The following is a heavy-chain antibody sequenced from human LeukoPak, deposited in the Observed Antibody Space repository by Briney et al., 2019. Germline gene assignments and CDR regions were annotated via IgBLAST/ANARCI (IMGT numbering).Heavy chain of an antibody. D-gene: IGHD3-16*01. V-gene: IGHV4-34*01. CDR2: INRSEGT. Sequence: PSETLSLTCAVYGGSFSGYYWTWIRQPPGKGLEWIGEINRSEGTNYNPSLKSRVTISVDTSKNQFSLRLSSVTAADTAVYYCARCLGGRCDYFDYWGQGTLVTVSS. CDR1: GGSFSGYY. CDR3: ARCLGGRCDYFDY. J-gene: IGHJ4*02.